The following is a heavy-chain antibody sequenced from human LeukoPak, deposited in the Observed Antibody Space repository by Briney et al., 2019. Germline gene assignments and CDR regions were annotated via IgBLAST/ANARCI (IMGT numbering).Heavy chain of an antibody. Sequence: GGSLRLSCAASGFTFSSYAMSWVRQAPGKGLEWVSGISGSGGRTYYADSVKGRFTISRDNSKNTVYLQMNSLRDEDTAVYYCAKARIASAGTGAFDVWGQGTMVTVSS. CDR1: GFTFSSYA. D-gene: IGHD6-13*01. CDR3: AKARIASAGTGAFDV. CDR2: ISGSGGRT. J-gene: IGHJ3*01. V-gene: IGHV3-23*01.